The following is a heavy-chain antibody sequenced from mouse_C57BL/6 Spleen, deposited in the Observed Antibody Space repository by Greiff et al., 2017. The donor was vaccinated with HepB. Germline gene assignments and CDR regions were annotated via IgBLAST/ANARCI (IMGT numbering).Heavy chain of an antibody. CDR2: ISYDGSN. V-gene: IGHV3-6*01. J-gene: IGHJ4*01. D-gene: IGHD4-1*01. Sequence: EVQLQQSGPGLVKPSQSLSLTCSVTGYSITSGYYWNWIRQFPGNKLEWMGYISYDGSNNYNPSLKNRISITRYTSKNQFFLKLNSVTTEDTATYYCARDPGYYAMDYWGQGTSVTVSS. CDR1: GYSITSGYY. CDR3: ARDPGYYAMDY.